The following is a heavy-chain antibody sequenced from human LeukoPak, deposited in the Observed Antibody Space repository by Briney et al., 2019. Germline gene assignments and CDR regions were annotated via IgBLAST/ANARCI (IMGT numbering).Heavy chain of an antibody. J-gene: IGHJ3*02. V-gene: IGHV3-43D*03. CDR2: ISWDGGST. D-gene: IGHD3-3*01. Sequence: PGGSLRLSCAASGFTFDDYAMHWVRHAPGRGLEWVSLISWDGGSTYYADSVKGRFPISRDNSKNSLYLQMNSLRAEDTALYSCAKDSLFWSGYYSVSGGAFDIWGQGTMVTVSS. CDR3: AKDSLFWSGYYSVSGGAFDI. CDR1: GFTFDDYA.